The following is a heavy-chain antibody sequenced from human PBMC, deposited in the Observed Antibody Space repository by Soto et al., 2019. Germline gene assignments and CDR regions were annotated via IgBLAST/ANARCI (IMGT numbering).Heavy chain of an antibody. J-gene: IGHJ4*02. CDR1: GGSVSSGSYY. CDR2: IYYSGST. D-gene: IGHD3-22*01. Sequence: SETLSLTCTVSGGSVSSGSYYWSWIRQPPGKGLEWIGYIYYSGSTNYNPSLKSRVTISVDTSKNQFSLKLSSVTAADTAVYYCARVRLSSSGYLFDYWGQGTLVTVSS. V-gene: IGHV4-61*01. CDR3: ARVRLSSSGYLFDY.